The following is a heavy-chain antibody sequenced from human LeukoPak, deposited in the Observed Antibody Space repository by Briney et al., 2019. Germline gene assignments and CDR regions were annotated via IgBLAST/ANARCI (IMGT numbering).Heavy chain of an antibody. V-gene: IGHV1-18*01. D-gene: IGHD3-9*01. CDR3: ARDHPDILTGYFDY. CDR1: GYTFTSYG. J-gene: IGHJ4*02. Sequence: ASVKVSCKASGYTFTSYGISWVRQAPGQGLEWMGWISAYNGNTNYAQKLQGRVTMTIDTSTSTAYMELRSLRSDDTAVYYCARDHPDILTGYFDYWGQGTLVTVSS. CDR2: ISAYNGNT.